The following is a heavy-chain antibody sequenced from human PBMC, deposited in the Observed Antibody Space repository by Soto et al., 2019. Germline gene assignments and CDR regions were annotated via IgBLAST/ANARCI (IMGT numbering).Heavy chain of an antibody. V-gene: IGHV3-21*01. CDR2: IGWSATDM. CDR1: GFAFNTYT. Sequence: EVQLVESGGGLVKPGGSLRLSCAASGFAFNTYTMKWVRQAPGKGLEWVSSIGWSATDMYYADSVRGRFTISRDNAENLLYLQMNSLRAEDTAVYYCVGGDHRGYWGQGTLVTVSS. D-gene: IGHD4-17*01. J-gene: IGHJ4*02. CDR3: VGGDHRGY.